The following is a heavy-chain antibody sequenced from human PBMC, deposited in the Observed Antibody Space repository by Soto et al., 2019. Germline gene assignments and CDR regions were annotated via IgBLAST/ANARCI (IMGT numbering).Heavy chain of an antibody. CDR2: INHSGST. Sequence: PSETLSLTCGVYGGSFSGYYWSWIRQPPGKGLEWIGEINHSGSTNYNPSLKSRVTISVDTSKNQFSLKLSSVTAADTAVYYCARKYYYYYGMDVWGQGTTVTVSS. V-gene: IGHV4-34*01. J-gene: IGHJ6*02. CDR3: ARKYYYYYGMDV. CDR1: GGSFSGYY.